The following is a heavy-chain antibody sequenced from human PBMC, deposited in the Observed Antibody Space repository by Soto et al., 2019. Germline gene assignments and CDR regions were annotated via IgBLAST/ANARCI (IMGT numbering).Heavy chain of an antibody. CDR1: GFSFSTYG. CDR2: SKGSAATA. CDR3: AKPLWYGESVFDP. J-gene: IGHJ5*01. Sequence: LRLSCAASGFSFSTYGMSWVRQARGKWLEWVTTSKGSAATANHADSGKGRFTDSRDNSKNTQYHQMDTQRVEDMAVYYCAKPLWYGESVFDPWGQGTLVTVSS. D-gene: IGHD3-10*01. V-gene: IGHV3-23*01.